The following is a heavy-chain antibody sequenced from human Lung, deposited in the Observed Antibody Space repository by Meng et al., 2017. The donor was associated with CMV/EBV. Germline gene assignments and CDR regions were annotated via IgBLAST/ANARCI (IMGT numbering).Heavy chain of an antibody. CDR2: ISTNTGTP. V-gene: IGHV7-4-1*02. CDR1: GYTFSTYP. J-gene: IGHJ5*02. Sequence: QVQLGQSGSELKKPRASVKVSCKASGYTFSTYPIIWVRQAHGRGLEWMGWISTNTGTPTYTQGFTGRFVFSLDTSVSTAYLQISSLKAEDTAVYYCARGGNFDPWGQGTLVTVSS. CDR3: ARGGNFDP. D-gene: IGHD2/OR15-2a*01.